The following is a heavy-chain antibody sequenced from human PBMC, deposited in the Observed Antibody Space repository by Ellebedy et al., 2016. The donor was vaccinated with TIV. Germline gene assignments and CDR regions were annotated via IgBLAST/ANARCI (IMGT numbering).Heavy chain of an antibody. CDR1: GESLTNDY. Sequence: MPSETLSLTCDVHGESLTNDYWSWIRQSPGKGLEWIGAINHGGTTNYNPSLKSRLTLSIDTFKNQFSLKLSSVTAAETGTYYCARDHHNTGYSSSWYWSDPWGQGALVTVSS. CDR3: ARDHHNTGYSSSWYWSDP. CDR2: INHGGTT. D-gene: IGHD6-13*01. J-gene: IGHJ5*02. V-gene: IGHV4-34*01.